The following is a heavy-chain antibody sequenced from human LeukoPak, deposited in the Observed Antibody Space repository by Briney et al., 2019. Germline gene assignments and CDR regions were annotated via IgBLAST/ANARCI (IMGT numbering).Heavy chain of an antibody. CDR2: IYHSGSI. D-gene: IGHD2-2*02. Sequence: SETLSLTCAVSGGSISSGGYSWSWIRQPPGKGLEWIGYIYHSGSIYYNPSLKSRVTISVDRSKNQFSLKLSSVTAADTAVYYCARGVPAAIHFDYWGQGTLVTVSS. V-gene: IGHV4-30-2*01. J-gene: IGHJ4*02. CDR3: ARGVPAAIHFDY. CDR1: GGSISSGGYS.